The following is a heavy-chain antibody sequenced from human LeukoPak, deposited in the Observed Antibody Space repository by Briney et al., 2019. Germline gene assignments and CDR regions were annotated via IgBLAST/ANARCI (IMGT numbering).Heavy chain of an antibody. CDR2: IYPGDSDT. D-gene: IGHD1/OR15-1a*01. CDR1: GYSFTTYW. V-gene: IGHV5-51*01. CDR3: ATSESQTKFDF. J-gene: IGHJ4*02. Sequence: GESLKISCKSSGYSFTTYWIAWVRQMPGKGLEWMGIIYPGDSDTLYSLSFQGQVTISADKSINTAYLQWSSLKASDTAMYYCATSESQTKFDFWGQGTLVTVSS.